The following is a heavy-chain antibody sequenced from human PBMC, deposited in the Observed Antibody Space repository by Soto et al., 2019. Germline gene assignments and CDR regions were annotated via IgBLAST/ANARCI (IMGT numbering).Heavy chain of an antibody. CDR3: AKNQAEGGYNYGYCYYYGLDV. J-gene: IGHJ6*02. CDR2: ISGSGDRT. D-gene: IGHD2-15*01. CDR1: GFTFSSYG. V-gene: IGHV3-23*01. Sequence: DVQLLESGGGLVQPGGSLRLSCAAYGFTFSSYGMSWVRQAPGKGLEGVSAISGSGDRTYYADSVKGRFILSRDNSKNTLALQMNSLRVKDTAIYYCAKNQAEGGYNYGYCYYYGLDVWGQGTTVTISS.